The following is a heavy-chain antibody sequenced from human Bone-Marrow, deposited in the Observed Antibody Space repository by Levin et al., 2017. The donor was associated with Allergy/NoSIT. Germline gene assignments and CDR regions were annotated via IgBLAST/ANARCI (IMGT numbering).Heavy chain of an antibody. J-gene: IGHJ4*02. Sequence: GGSLRLSCAASGFIFTTYAMHWVRQAPGKGLEWVAVISSDGSEQYYADSVKGRYTISRDNAKNSLFLQMNSLRAEDTAVYFCVRETSNFDYWGQGTLVAVSS. CDR1: GFIFTTYA. CDR3: VRETSNFDY. CDR2: ISSDGSEQ. V-gene: IGHV3-30*04.